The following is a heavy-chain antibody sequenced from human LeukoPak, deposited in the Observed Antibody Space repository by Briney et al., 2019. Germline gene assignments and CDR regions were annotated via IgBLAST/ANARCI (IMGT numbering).Heavy chain of an antibody. J-gene: IGHJ4*02. CDR3: ARGRRYGDY. CDR2: ISSSGNTI. CDR1: GFTFSDYY. D-gene: IGHD3-16*01. Sequence: GGSLRLSCAASGFTFSDYYMSWMRQAPGKGLEWVSYISSSGNTIYYADSVKGRFTISRDNAKNSLYLQMNSLRAEDTAMYYCARGRRYGDYWGQGTLVTVSS. V-gene: IGHV3-11*01.